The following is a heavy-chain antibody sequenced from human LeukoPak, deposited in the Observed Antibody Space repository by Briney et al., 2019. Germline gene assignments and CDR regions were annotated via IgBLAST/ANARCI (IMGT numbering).Heavy chain of an antibody. CDR3: ARARYYYDSNTYRQGPLFDY. J-gene: IGHJ4*02. Sequence: PSETLSLTCTVSGGSIRSYSWSWIRQPPGSGLEWIGYIHHSRSTNYNPSLKSRVTVSVDTSKNQFSLILSSVTAADTAMYYCARARYYYDSNTYRQGPLFDYWGQGTLVTVSS. CDR1: GGSIRSYS. CDR2: IHHSRST. V-gene: IGHV4-59*01. D-gene: IGHD3-22*01.